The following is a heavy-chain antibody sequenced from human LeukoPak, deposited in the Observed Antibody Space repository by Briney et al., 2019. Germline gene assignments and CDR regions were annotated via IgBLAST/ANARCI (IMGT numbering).Heavy chain of an antibody. CDR3: VKLNSNYFDY. V-gene: IGHV3-64D*09. Sequence: GGSLRLSCSASRFTFSSYTMHWVRQAPGKGLEYVSAITSNGGTTYYADSVKGRFTISRDNSKNTPYLQMSSLRPEDTAVYYCVKLNSNYFDYWGQGTLVTVSS. J-gene: IGHJ4*02. CDR1: RFTFSSYT. CDR2: ITSNGGTT. D-gene: IGHD4-11*01.